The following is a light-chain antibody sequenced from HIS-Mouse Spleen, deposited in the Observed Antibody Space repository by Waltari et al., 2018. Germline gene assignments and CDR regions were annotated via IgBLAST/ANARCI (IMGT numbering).Light chain of an antibody. CDR1: SSDVGGSNY. J-gene: IGLJ2*01. V-gene: IGLV2-14*03. CDR2: DVS. Sequence: QSALTQPASVSGSPGPSITISCTGTSSDVGGSNYVYWYQQHPGKAHTLMIYDVSNRPSGVSNRFSGSKSGNKASLTISGLQAEDEADYYCSSYTSSSFNVVFGGGTKLTVL. CDR3: SSYTSSSFNVV.